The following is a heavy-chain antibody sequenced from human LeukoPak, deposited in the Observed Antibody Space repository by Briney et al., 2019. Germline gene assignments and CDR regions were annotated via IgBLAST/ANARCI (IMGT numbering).Heavy chain of an antibody. D-gene: IGHD1-1*01. J-gene: IGHJ4*02. Sequence: PGGSLRLSCAASGFTFSDYDMHWVRQATGKGLEWVSAIGTAGDTHYTGSVKGRFTISGENAKNSLYLQMNSLRAGDTAVYYCARVAKERVGGVYYFDYWGQGTLVTVSS. CDR1: GFTFSDYD. V-gene: IGHV3-13*01. CDR3: ARVAKERVGGVYYFDY. CDR2: IGTAGDT.